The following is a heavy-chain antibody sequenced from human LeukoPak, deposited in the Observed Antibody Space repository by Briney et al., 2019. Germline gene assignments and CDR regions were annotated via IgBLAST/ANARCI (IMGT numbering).Heavy chain of an antibody. V-gene: IGHV3-74*01. CDR3: AASDYFHI. CDR2: IRADGTNT. J-gene: IGHJ4*02. CDR1: GHIISNYW. Sequence: GGSLRLSCVASGHIISNYWMHWVRLVPGKGLMWVSRIRADGTNTTYAYSVKGRFTVSRDNAKNTLYLQMNSLRAEDTAVYYCAASDYFHIWGQGTLVSVSS.